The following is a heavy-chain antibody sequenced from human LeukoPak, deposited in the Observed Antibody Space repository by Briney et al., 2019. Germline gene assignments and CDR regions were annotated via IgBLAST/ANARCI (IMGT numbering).Heavy chain of an antibody. CDR3: AKDRGTLMVVRTFAS. Sequence: PGGSLRLSCAASTFTSTNYAMSWVRQAPGKGLEWVSSISGSGSSTNYADSVKGRFTISRDNTKNTLYLQMKSLRAEDTAVYYCAKDRGTLMVVRTFASWGQGTLVTASP. V-gene: IGHV3-23*01. CDR1: TFTSTNYA. CDR2: ISGSGSST. D-gene: IGHD3-22*01. J-gene: IGHJ4*02.